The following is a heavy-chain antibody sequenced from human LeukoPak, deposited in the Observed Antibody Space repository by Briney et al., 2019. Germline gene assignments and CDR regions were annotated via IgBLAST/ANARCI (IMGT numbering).Heavy chain of an antibody. CDR2: IIPIFGTA. CDR3: ARSGVGDYSNAFDP. Sequence: SVKVSCKASGGTFSSYAISWVRQAPGQGLEWIGGIIPIFGTANYAQKFQGRVTITTDESTSTAYMGLSSLRSEDTAVYYCARSGVGDYSNAFDPWGQGTLVTVSS. D-gene: IGHD4-11*01. CDR1: GGTFSSYA. V-gene: IGHV1-69*05. J-gene: IGHJ5*02.